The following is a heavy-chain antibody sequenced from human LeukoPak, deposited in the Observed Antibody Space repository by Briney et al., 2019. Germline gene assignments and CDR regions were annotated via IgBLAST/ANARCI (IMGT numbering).Heavy chain of an antibody. CDR2: IFYSGST. D-gene: IGHD2-2*01. CDR3: GRGRKGVVPAATRRTTVTKGYYMDV. V-gene: IGHV4-39*07. Sequence: SETLSLTCTVSGGSISTSKYYSGWIRQPPGRGLEWIGNIFYSGSTYYSPSLKSRVTISLDTSRNQFSLKLSSVTAADPAVYYCGRGRKGVVPAATRRTTVTKGYYMDVWGKGTTVTVSS. CDR1: GGSISTSKYY. J-gene: IGHJ6*03.